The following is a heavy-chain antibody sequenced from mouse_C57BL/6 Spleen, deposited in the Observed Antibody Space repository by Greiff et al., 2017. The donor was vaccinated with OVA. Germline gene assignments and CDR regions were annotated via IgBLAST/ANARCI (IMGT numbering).Heavy chain of an antibody. V-gene: IGHV5-4*01. CDR1: GFTFSSYA. CDR3: ARENYDYDYNYAMDY. D-gene: IGHD2-4*01. Sequence: EVMLVESGGGLVKPGGSLKLSCAASGFTFSSYAMSWVRQTPEKRLEWVATISDGGSYTYYPDNVKGRFTISRDNAKNHLYLQMSHLKSEDTAMYYCARENYDYDYNYAMDYWGQGTSVTVSS. CDR2: ISDGGSYT. J-gene: IGHJ4*01.